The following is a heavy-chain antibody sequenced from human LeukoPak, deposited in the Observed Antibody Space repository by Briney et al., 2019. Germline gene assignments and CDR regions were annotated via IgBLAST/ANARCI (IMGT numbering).Heavy chain of an antibody. J-gene: IGHJ6*03. CDR2: IYTSGST. Sequence: SETLSLTCTVSGGSISSGSYYWSWIRQPAGKGLEWIGRIYTSGSTNYNPSLKSRVTISVDTSKNQFSLKLSSVTAADTAVHYCARHATPYYYYMDVWGKGTTVTVSS. V-gene: IGHV4-61*02. CDR1: GGSISSGSYY. CDR3: ARHATPYYYYMDV.